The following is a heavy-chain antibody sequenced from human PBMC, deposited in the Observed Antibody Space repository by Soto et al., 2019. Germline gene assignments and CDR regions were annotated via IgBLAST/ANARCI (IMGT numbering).Heavy chain of an antibody. J-gene: IGHJ2*01. CDR3: ARGNYDILTGYYLHWYFDL. V-gene: IGHV4-59*01. CDR1: GGSISSYY. D-gene: IGHD3-9*01. Sequence: QVQLQESGPGLVKPSETLSLTCTVSGGSISSYYWSWIRQPPGKGLEWIGYIYYSGSTNYNPSLKSRVTRSVDTSKNQFSLKLSSVTAADTAVYYCARGNYDILTGYYLHWYFDLWGRGTLVTVSS. CDR2: IYYSGST.